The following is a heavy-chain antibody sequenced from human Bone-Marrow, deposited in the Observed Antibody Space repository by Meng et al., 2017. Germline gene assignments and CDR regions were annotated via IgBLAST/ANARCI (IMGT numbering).Heavy chain of an antibody. CDR1: GGSLSSGDYY. D-gene: IGHD2-2*01. Sequence: QVQLQESGPGLVKPSQTLSLTCTVSGGSLSSGDYYWSWIRQPPGKGLEWIGYIYYSGSTYYNPSLKSRVTISVDTSKNQFSLKLSSVTAADTAVYYCARRLETHCSSTSCYVGGPYWYFDLWGRGTLVTVSS. CDR3: ARRLETHCSSTSCYVGGPYWYFDL. V-gene: IGHV4-30-4*01. J-gene: IGHJ2*01. CDR2: IYYSGST.